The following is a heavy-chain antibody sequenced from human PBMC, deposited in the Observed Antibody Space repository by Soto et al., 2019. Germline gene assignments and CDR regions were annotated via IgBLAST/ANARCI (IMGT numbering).Heavy chain of an antibody. Sequence: PGGSLRLSCTASGFPFGDYAMSLVRQAPGKGLEWVGFIRSKAYGGTTEYAASVKGRFTISRDDSKSIVYLQMNSLKTEDTAVYYCTRSTWIGYSYYFDYWGQGTLVTVSS. V-gene: IGHV3-49*04. CDR1: GFPFGDYA. J-gene: IGHJ4*02. D-gene: IGHD3-3*01. CDR2: IRSKAYGGTT. CDR3: TRSTWIGYSYYFDY.